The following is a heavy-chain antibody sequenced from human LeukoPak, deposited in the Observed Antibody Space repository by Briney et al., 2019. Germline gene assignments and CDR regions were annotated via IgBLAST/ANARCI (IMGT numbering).Heavy chain of an antibody. CDR2: IYHSGST. Sequence: SETLSLTCAVSGCSISSGGYSWSWIRQPPGKGLEWIGYIYHSGSTYYNPSLKSRVTISVDRSKNQFSLKLSSVTAADTAVYYCARNMVDWGQGTLVTVSS. CDR1: GCSISSGGYS. V-gene: IGHV4-30-2*01. CDR3: ARNMVD. D-gene: IGHD2/OR15-2a*01. J-gene: IGHJ4*02.